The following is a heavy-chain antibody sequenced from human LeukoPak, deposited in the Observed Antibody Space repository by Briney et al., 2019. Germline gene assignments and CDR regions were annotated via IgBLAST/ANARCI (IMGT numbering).Heavy chain of an antibody. J-gene: IGHJ2*01. CDR2: INHSGST. Sequence: SETLSLTCAVYGGSFSGYYWSWIRQPPGKGLEWIGEINHSGSTNYNPSLKSRVTISVDTSKNQFSLKLSSATAADTAVYYCARAPCSSTSCSRGWYFDLWGRGTLVTVSS. CDR3: ARAPCSSTSCSRGWYFDL. CDR1: GGSFSGYY. V-gene: IGHV4-34*01. D-gene: IGHD2-2*01.